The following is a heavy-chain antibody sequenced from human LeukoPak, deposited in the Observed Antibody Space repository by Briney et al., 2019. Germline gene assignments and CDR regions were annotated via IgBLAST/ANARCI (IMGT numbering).Heavy chain of an antibody. Sequence: PGGSLRLSCAASGFTFSSYAMSWVRQAPGKGLEWVSAISGSSSTTFYADSVKGRFTISRDNSKNTLYLQMNSLRAEDTAVYYCARANWELRGAFDIWGQGTMVTVSS. V-gene: IGHV3-23*01. CDR3: ARANWELRGAFDI. D-gene: IGHD1-26*01. J-gene: IGHJ3*02. CDR1: GFTFSSYA. CDR2: ISGSSSTT.